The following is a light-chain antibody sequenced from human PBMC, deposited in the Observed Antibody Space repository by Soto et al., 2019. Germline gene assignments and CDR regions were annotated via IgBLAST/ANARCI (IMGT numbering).Light chain of an antibody. J-gene: IGLJ2*01. CDR2: EVV. CDR3: CSYTSSITRI. CDR1: SSDIGGYNY. V-gene: IGLV2-14*01. Sequence: QSALTQPASVSGSPGQSITISCTGTSSDIGGYNYVFWYQHHPGKAPKLVIYEVVNRPSGVSNRFSGSKSGNTASLTISGVQAEDDADYYCCSYTSSITRILGGGTKLTVL.